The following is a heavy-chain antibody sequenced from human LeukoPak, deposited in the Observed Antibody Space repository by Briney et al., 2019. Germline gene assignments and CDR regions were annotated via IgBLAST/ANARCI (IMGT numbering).Heavy chain of an antibody. V-gene: IGHV3-30-3*01. Sequence: PGRSLRLSCAASRFTFSNYAMHWVRQAPGKGLEWVAVISSDGSNKYYADSVKGRFTISRDNSKNTLSLQMNSLRVVDTAVYHCARDWAYTVTSPPGYWGQGTLVTVSS. CDR3: ARDWAYTVTSPPGY. D-gene: IGHD4-17*01. CDR2: ISSDGSNK. J-gene: IGHJ4*02. CDR1: RFTFSNYA.